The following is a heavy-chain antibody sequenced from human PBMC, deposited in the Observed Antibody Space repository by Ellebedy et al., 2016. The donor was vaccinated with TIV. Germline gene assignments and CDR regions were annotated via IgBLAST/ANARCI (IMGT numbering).Heavy chain of an antibody. V-gene: IGHV3-30*03. CDR3: ATHYSDTSGNHYAGGY. Sequence: GESLKISCAASGFIFSSYGMHWVRQAPGKGLEWVAGISYDGRNKNYADSVKGRFTISRDNSKSTLYLQMYSLRPEDTAVYYCATHYSDTSGNHYAGGYWGQGTLGTVSS. J-gene: IGHJ4*02. CDR2: ISYDGRNK. D-gene: IGHD3-22*01. CDR1: GFIFSSYG.